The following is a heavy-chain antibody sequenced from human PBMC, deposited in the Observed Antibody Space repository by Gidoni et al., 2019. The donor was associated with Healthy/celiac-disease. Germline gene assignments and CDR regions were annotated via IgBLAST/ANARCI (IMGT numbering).Heavy chain of an antibody. CDR2: IYYSGGT. Sequence: QVQLQESGPGLAKPSQTLSLTCTVPGGSISRGDYYWSWIRQPPGKGLEWIGYIYYSGGTSYNPSLKSRVTISVDTSKNQFSLKLSAVTAADTAVYYCARAGYCSSTSCYYVGNWFDPWGQGTLVTVSS. J-gene: IGHJ5*02. CDR1: GGSISRGDYY. CDR3: ARAGYCSSTSCYYVGNWFDP. D-gene: IGHD2-2*01. V-gene: IGHV4-30-4*01.